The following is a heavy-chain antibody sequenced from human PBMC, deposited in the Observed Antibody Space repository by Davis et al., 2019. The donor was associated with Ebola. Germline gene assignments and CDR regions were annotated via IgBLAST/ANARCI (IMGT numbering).Heavy chain of an antibody. V-gene: IGHV3-64D*08. D-gene: IGHD3-16*01. J-gene: IGHJ4*02. CDR3: AKDPDYDYVWGSPAGY. CDR2: ISSNGGST. Sequence: GGSLRLSCSASGFTFSSYAMHWVRQAPGKGLEYVSAISSNGGSTYYADSVKGRFTISRDNSKNTLYLQMSSLRAEDTAVYYCAKDPDYDYVWGSPAGYWGQGTLVTVSS. CDR1: GFTFSSYA.